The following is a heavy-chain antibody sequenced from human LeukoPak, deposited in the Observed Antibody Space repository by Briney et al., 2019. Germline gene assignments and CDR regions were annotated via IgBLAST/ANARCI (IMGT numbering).Heavy chain of an antibody. CDR1: GFTFSNYA. J-gene: IGHJ4*02. D-gene: IGHD3-3*01. Sequence: PGGSLRLSCAASGFTFSNYAMPWVRQAPGWGLEWVAVISHDGSNKHYTDSVKGRFTISRDNSRNTLDVQINSLRAEDTAVYYCVRDGDFWSGYGFDYWGQGTLVTVSS. V-gene: IGHV3-30-3*01. CDR3: VRDGDFWSGYGFDY. CDR2: ISHDGSNK.